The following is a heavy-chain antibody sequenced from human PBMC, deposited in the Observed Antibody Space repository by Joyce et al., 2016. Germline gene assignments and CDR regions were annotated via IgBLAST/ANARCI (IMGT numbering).Heavy chain of an antibody. D-gene: IGHD4-17*01. Sequence: QVQLVQSGAEMKRPGASVKVSCKTSGYIFTRFYMHWVRQAPGQGLEWMGKINPSGGSPTYAHKFRDRVTMTSDTSTTTVYLEMSSLRPEDTAVYYCARQIHDFGDYEAFDPWGQGTL. CDR3: ARQIHDFGDYEAFDP. CDR1: GYIFTRFY. V-gene: IGHV1-46*01. J-gene: IGHJ5*02. CDR2: INPSGGSP.